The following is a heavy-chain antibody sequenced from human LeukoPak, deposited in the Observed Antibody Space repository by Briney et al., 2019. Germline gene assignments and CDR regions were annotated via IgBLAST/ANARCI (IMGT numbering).Heavy chain of an antibody. CDR1: GFTFSSYS. CDR2: VSGSATST. CDR3: AKDPRTHCSGGNCYLDY. J-gene: IGHJ4*02. Sequence: GGSLRLSCAASGFTFSSYSLNWVRQAPGKGLEWVSAVSGSATSTYYADSVTGRFTISRDNSENTLYLQMNSLRAEDTAVYYCAKDPRTHCSGGNCYLDYWGQGTLVTVSS. V-gene: IGHV3-23*01. D-gene: IGHD2-15*01.